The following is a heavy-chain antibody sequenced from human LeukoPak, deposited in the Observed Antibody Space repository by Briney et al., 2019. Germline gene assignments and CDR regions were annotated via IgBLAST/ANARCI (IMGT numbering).Heavy chain of an antibody. CDR1: GGTFSSYA. Sequence: GASVKVSCKASGGTFSSYAISWVRQAPGEGLEWMGGIIPMYGTANYAQKFQGRVTITADKSTSTAYMELSSLRSEDTAVYYCARGFMDYVGGSYRYDVFDIWGQGTMVTVSS. CDR3: ARGFMDYVGGSYRYDVFDI. V-gene: IGHV1-69*06. J-gene: IGHJ3*02. CDR2: IIPMYGTA. D-gene: IGHD3-16*02.